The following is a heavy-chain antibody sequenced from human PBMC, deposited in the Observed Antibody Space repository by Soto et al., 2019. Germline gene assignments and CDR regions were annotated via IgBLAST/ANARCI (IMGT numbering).Heavy chain of an antibody. CDR2: ISKDGSVI. CDR3: VRSRSGAVPDSFAY. Sequence: QVQLVESGGGVVPPGRSLRLSCAASGLMFSRYAMHWVRQAPGKGLEWVAVISKDGSVIYYADSVKGRFTISRDKSKNMVYLQLNSLRDVDTAVFYCVRSRSGAVPDSFAYWGQGTLVTVAS. J-gene: IGHJ4*02. CDR1: GLMFSRYA. V-gene: IGHV3-30*04. D-gene: IGHD3-10*01.